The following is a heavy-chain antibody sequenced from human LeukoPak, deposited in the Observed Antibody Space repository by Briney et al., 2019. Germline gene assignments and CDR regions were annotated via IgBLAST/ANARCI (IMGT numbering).Heavy chain of an antibody. D-gene: IGHD3-16*02. CDR3: ARGLRDNGYYDYVWGSYRYKGPDY. V-gene: IGHV4-39*02. CDR1: GGSISSSNCY. CDR2: IYYSGGT. J-gene: IGHJ4*02. Sequence: SETLSLTCTVSGGSISSSNCYWGWIRQPPGKGLEWIGSIYYSGGTYYNASLKSRVTISIDTSKNQFSLKLSSVTAADTAVYYCARGLRDNGYYDYVWGSYRYKGPDYWGQGTLVTVSS.